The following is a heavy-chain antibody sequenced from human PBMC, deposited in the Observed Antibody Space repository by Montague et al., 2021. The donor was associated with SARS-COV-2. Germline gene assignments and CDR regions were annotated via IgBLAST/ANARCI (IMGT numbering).Heavy chain of an antibody. CDR2: IYYTGET. CDR3: ARFWSGYVDK. D-gene: IGHD3-3*01. V-gene: IGHV4-59*01. Sequence: SETLSLTCSFSGGSIRSYYWSWIRLPPGKPLEWLGYIYYTGETTHSPSLKSRVTISVDTSRSQFSLRLTSATAADTAVYFCARFWSGYVDKWSQGTLVTVSS. CDR1: GGSIRSYY. J-gene: IGHJ4*02.